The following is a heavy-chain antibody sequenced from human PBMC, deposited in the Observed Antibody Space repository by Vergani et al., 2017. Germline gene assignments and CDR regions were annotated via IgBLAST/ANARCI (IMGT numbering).Heavy chain of an antibody. Sequence: QVQLQESGPGLVKPSQTLSLTCTVSGGSISSGSYYWSWIRQPAGKGLEWIGRIYYSGSTNYNPSLKSRVTISVDTSKNQFSLKLSSVTAADTAVYYCARVRGYYYMDVWGKGTTVTVSS. CDR2: IYYSGST. CDR1: GGSISSGSYY. V-gene: IGHV4-61*02. J-gene: IGHJ6*03. CDR3: ARVRGYYYMDV.